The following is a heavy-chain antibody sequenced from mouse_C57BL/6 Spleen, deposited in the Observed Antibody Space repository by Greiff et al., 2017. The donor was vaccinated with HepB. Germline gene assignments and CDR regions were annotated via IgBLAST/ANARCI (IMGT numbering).Heavy chain of an antibody. V-gene: IGHV1-81*01. CDR2: IYPRSGNT. J-gene: IGHJ4*01. Sequence: VKLQESGAELARPGASVKLSCKASGYTFTSYGISWVKQRTGQGLEWIGEIYPRSGNTYYNEKFKGKATLTADKSSSTAYMELRSLTSEDSAVYFCARRTGDAMDYWGQGTSVTVSS. D-gene: IGHD4-1*01. CDR3: ARRTGDAMDY. CDR1: GYTFTSYG.